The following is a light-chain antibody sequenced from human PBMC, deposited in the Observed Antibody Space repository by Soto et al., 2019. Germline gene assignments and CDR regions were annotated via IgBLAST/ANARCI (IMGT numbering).Light chain of an antibody. V-gene: IGKV1-5*01. CDR2: DAS. J-gene: IGKJ1*01. Sequence: DSQRTQSPSTLSAAVGDGVTITCRASQSISSWLAWYQQKPGKAPKLLIYDASRLESGVPSRFSGSGSGTEFTLTISSLQPDDFATYYCQQYRTFGQGTKVDI. CDR3: QQYRT. CDR1: QSISSW.